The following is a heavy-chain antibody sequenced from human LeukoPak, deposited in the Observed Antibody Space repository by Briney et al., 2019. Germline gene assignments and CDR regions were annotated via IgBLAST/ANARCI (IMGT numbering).Heavy chain of an antibody. CDR1: GYSFTTYY. CDR2: INPSGGST. D-gene: IGHD4-17*01. Sequence: ASVKVSCTATGYSFTTYYMHWVRQAPGQGLEWMGIINPSGGSTGYAQKFQSRVTMTRDTSTSTVYMELSSLRSEDKAVYYCAAGDLVCDYWGQGTLVTVSS. CDR3: AAGDLVCDY. V-gene: IGHV1-46*01. J-gene: IGHJ4*02.